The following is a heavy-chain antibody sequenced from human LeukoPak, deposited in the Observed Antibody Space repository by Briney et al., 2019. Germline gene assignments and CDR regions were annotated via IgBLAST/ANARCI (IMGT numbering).Heavy chain of an antibody. CDR1: RFTFSSYA. V-gene: IGHV3-23*01. Sequence: GESLRLSCAASRFTFSSYAMSWVRQAPGKGLEWVSGISGSGGNTYYADSVKGRFTISRDNSNNTLYLQMNSLRAEDTAVYYCARHSRGRWYVFDYWGQGTLVTVSS. CDR3: ARHSRGRWYVFDY. CDR2: ISGSGGNT. J-gene: IGHJ4*02. D-gene: IGHD6-13*01.